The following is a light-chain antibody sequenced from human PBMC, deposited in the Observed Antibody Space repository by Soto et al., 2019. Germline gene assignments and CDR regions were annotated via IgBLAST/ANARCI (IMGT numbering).Light chain of an antibody. Sequence: DIQMTQSPSTLPASIGDRVTITCRASQNINVWLAWYQQKPGKAPKFLIYQASTLQSGVPSRFSGSVSGTEFTLTISSLQPDDVATYYCQQHEAYPRTFGQGTKVEIK. CDR1: QNINVW. J-gene: IGKJ1*01. CDR2: QAS. V-gene: IGKV1-5*03. CDR3: QQHEAYPRT.